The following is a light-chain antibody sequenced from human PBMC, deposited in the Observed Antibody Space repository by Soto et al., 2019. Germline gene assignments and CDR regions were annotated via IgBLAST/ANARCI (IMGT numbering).Light chain of an antibody. CDR3: QQRSTWPPEFT. V-gene: IGKV3-11*01. Sequence: EIVLTQSPATLSLSPGERATLSCRASQSVGSHLTWYQQKPGQPPRLLIYDTFNRATGIPDRFSGRRSGTDFTLTISSLDPEDFAVYYCQQRSTWPPEFTFGPGTKVDIK. CDR2: DTF. CDR1: QSVGSH. J-gene: IGKJ3*01.